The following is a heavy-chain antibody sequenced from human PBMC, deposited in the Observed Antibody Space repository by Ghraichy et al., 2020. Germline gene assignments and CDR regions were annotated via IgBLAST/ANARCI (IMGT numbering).Heavy chain of an antibody. CDR3: AAVRAAIDY. J-gene: IGHJ4*02. CDR1: EFTVSTNF. Sequence: LSLTCAASEFTVSTNFMSWVRQAPGKGLEWAAIMYSDGNSYYADSVKGRFTISRDNSKNTLYLQMNSLRAEDTAVYYCAAVRAAIDYWGKGTLVTVSS. D-gene: IGHD2-15*01. V-gene: IGHV3-66*01. CDR2: MYSDGNS.